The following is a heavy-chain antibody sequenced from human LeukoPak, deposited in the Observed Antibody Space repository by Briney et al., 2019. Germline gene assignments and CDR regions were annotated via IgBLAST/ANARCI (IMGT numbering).Heavy chain of an antibody. CDR3: ARGRGSWYGVYFDY. V-gene: IGHV3-7*01. Sequence: GGSLRLSCAASGFTFTDYWMSWVRQAPGKGLEWVANIKRDGSEKYYVDSVKGRFTISRDNAKNSLYLQMNSLRTEDTAIYYCARGRGSWYGVYFDYWGQGTLVTVSS. D-gene: IGHD6-13*01. J-gene: IGHJ4*02. CDR2: IKRDGSEK. CDR1: GFTFTDYW.